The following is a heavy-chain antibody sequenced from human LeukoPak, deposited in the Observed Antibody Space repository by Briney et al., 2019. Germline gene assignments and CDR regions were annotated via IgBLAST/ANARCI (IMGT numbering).Heavy chain of an antibody. V-gene: IGHV3-23*01. D-gene: IGHD2-2*02. J-gene: IGHJ3*02. CDR2: ISGSGGST. Sequence: GGSLRLSCAASGFTFSSYGMSWVRQAPGKGLEWVSAISGSGGSTYYADSVKGRFTISRDNSKNTLYLQMNSLRAEDTAVYYCALGKHRGNQLLYQGDAFDIWGQGTMATVSS. CDR1: GFTFSSYG. CDR3: ALGKHRGNQLLYQGDAFDI.